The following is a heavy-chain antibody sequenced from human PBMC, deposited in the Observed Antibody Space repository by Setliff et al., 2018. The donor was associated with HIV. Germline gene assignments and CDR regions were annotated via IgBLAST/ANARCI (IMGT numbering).Heavy chain of an antibody. CDR2: IKQDGSEK. CDR1: GFSVSTYW. Sequence: GGSLRLSCAASGFSVSTYWMNWVRQAPGKGLEWVANIKQDGSEKYYVDSVKGRFTISRDNAKNSLYLQMNSLRVEDTAVYYCARDLIAVAFNWFDPWGQGTLVTV. J-gene: IGHJ5*02. D-gene: IGHD6-19*01. V-gene: IGHV3-7*03. CDR3: ARDLIAVAFNWFDP.